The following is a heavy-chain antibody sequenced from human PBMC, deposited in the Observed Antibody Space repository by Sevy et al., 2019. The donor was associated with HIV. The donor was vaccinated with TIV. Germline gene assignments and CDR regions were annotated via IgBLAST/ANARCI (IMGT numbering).Heavy chain of an antibody. CDR1: GFTFSRYG. J-gene: IGHJ4*02. D-gene: IGHD3-9*01. CDR3: ARDPAVTGYYFDY. Sequence: GGSLRLSCAVSGFTFSRYGIHWVRQAPGKGLEWVALIWNDRSKKSYADSVRGRFAISRDNSKNTVYLQMNYLRADDTAVDYCARDPAVTGYYFDYWGQGTLVTVSS. V-gene: IGHV3-33*01. CDR2: IWNDRSKK.